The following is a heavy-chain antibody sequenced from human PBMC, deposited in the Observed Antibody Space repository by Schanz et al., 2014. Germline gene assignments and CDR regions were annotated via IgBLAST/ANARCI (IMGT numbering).Heavy chain of an antibody. Sequence: QGQLVQSGPEVKEPGASVKVSCKASGYTFISYGIKWVRQAPGQGLEWMGWISAYTNNTNYAQKVQGRVTMTTDTSTSTAYMELRSLRSDDTAVYYCARGGYSSGWYDRDIAHFDYWGQGTLVTVSS. CDR2: ISAYTNNT. V-gene: IGHV1-18*01. CDR3: ARGGYSSGWYDRDIAHFDY. D-gene: IGHD6-19*01. J-gene: IGHJ4*02. CDR1: GYTFISYG.